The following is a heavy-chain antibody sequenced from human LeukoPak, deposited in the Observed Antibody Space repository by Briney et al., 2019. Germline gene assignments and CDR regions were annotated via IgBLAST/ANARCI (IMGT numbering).Heavy chain of an antibody. Sequence: GGSLRLSCAASGFTFSSYAMHWVRQAPGKGLEYVSAISSNGGSTFYANSVKGRFTISRDTSKNTLYPQMGSLRADDMAVYYCVRVSGSYGYWGQGTPVTVSS. CDR3: VRVSGSYGY. CDR1: GFTFSSYA. D-gene: IGHD1-26*01. CDR2: ISSNGGST. J-gene: IGHJ4*02. V-gene: IGHV3-64*01.